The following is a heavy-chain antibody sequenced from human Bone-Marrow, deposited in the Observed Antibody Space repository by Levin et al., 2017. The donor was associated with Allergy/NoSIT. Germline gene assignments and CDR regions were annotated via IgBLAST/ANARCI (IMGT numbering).Heavy chain of an antibody. CDR1: GFTFSNAW. CDR3: TTDYCSSTSCDIRGDY. V-gene: IGHV3-15*01. J-gene: IGHJ4*02. Sequence: GESLKISCAASGFTFSNAWMSWVRQAPGKGLEWVGRIKSKTDGGTTDYAAPVKGRFTISRDDSKNTLYLQMNSLKTEDTAVYYCTTDYCSSTSCDIRGDYWGQGTLVTVSS. D-gene: IGHD2-2*01. CDR2: IKSKTDGGTT.